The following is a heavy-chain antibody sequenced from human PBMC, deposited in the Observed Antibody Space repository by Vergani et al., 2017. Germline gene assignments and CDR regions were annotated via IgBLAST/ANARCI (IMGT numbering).Heavy chain of an antibody. D-gene: IGHD3-10*01. CDR1: AYSISSGYY. V-gene: IGHV4-38-2*02. CDR3: AREPGGGAR. Sequence: QVQLQESGPGLVKPSETLSLTCTVSAYSISSGYYWAWVRQPPGKGLEWIVSIYHSGNTYYNPSLKSRVTISVDTSKNQFSLELSSGTAADTAVYDCAREPGGGARWGQGSLVTVSS. CDR2: IYHSGNT. J-gene: IGHJ4*02.